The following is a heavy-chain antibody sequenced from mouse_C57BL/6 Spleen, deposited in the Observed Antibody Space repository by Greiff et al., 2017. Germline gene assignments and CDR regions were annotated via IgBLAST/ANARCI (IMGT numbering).Heavy chain of an antibody. CDR1: GYTFTDYN. CDR2: INPNNGGT. V-gene: IGHV1-22*01. CDR3: ARFYYDYDSYYFDY. J-gene: IGHJ2*01. Sequence: SGPELVKPGASVKMSCKASGYTFTDYNMHWVKQSHGKSLEWIGYINPNNGGTSYNQKFKGKATLTVNKSSSTAYMELRSLTSEDSAVYYCARFYYDYDSYYFDYWGQGTTLTVSS. D-gene: IGHD2-4*01.